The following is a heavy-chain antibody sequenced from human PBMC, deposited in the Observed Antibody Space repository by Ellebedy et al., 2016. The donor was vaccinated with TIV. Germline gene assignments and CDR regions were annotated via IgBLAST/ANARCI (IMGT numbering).Heavy chain of an antibody. CDR2: ISYDGSNK. D-gene: IGHD2-15*01. V-gene: IGHV3-30*18. CDR3: AKDAPATDYGMDV. J-gene: IGHJ6*02. CDR1: GFTFSSYG. Sequence: GESLKISXAASGFTFSSYGMYWVRQAPGKGLEWVAVISYDGSNKYYADSVKGRFTISRDNSKNTLYLQMNSLRAEDTAVYYCAKDAPATDYGMDVWGQGTTVTVSS.